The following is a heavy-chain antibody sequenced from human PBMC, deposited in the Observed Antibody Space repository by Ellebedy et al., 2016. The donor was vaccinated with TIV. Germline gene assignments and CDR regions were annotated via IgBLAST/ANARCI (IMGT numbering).Heavy chain of an antibody. CDR3: ARTYYGSGNGRFDF. V-gene: IGHV4-30-4*01. D-gene: IGHD3-10*01. Sequence: SETLSLTXTVSRGSVFSSDYYWTWIRQPPGKVLEWIGYIYYSGSTDYSPSLKSRLAMSVDTSKNQFSLNLRSVTAADTAVYYCARTYYGSGNGRFDFWGQGILVTVSS. CDR1: RGSVFSSDYY. J-gene: IGHJ4*02. CDR2: IYYSGST.